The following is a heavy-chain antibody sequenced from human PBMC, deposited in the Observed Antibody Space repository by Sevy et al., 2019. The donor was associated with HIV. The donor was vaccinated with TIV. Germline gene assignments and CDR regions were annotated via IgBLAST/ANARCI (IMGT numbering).Heavy chain of an antibody. Sequence: ASVKVSCKASGYTFTSYDINWVRQATGHGLEWMGWMNPNSGNTGYAQKFQGRVTMTRNTSISTAYMELSSLRSEDTAVYYCARAHHSGYSSGWYDYFDYWGQGTLVTVSS. D-gene: IGHD6-19*01. J-gene: IGHJ4*02. CDR3: ARAHHSGYSSGWYDYFDY. CDR1: GYTFTSYD. CDR2: MNPNSGNT. V-gene: IGHV1-8*01.